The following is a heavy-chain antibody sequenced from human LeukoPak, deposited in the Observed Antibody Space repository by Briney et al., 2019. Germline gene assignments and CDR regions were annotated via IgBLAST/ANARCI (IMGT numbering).Heavy chain of an antibody. D-gene: IGHD2/OR15-2a*01. CDR3: VSFYETY. V-gene: IGHV3-74*01. Sequence: PSETLSLTCTVSGGSLSGYYWMHWVRQAPGKGLVWVSHINSDGSWTSYADSVKGRFTISKDNAKNTVYLQMNSLRAEDTAVYYCVSFYETYWGRGTLVTVSS. J-gene: IGHJ4*02. CDR1: GGSLSGYYW. CDR2: INSDGSWT.